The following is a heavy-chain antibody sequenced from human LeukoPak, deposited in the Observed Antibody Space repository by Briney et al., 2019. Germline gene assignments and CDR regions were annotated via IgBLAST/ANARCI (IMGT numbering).Heavy chain of an antibody. Sequence: SVTLSLTCGVSVHSMRRSNWWSWVRQPPGKGLEWIGEIYHSGSTNYTPSLKSRVTISVDKSKNQFSLKLSSVTAADTAVYYCARAGPTSRPFDYWGQGTLVTVSS. J-gene: IGHJ4*02. CDR2: IYHSGST. V-gene: IGHV4-4*02. CDR1: VHSMRRSNW. CDR3: ARAGPTSRPFDY. D-gene: IGHD2-8*02.